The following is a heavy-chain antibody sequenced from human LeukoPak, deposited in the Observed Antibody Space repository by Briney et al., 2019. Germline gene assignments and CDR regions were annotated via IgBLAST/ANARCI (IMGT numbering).Heavy chain of an antibody. J-gene: IGHJ4*02. CDR2: ISHDGSNK. Sequence: GGSLRLSCTASGFTFSSYGMHWVRQAPGKGLEWVAVISHDGSNKYYADSVKGRFSISRDNSKNTLYLQMNSLRVEDTAMYYCASQTGTTPRWGQGTLVTVAS. CDR1: GFTFSSYG. V-gene: IGHV3-30*03. D-gene: IGHD1-7*01. CDR3: ASQTGTTPR.